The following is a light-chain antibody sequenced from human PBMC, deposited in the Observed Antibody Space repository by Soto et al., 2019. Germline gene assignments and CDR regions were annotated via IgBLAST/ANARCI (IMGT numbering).Light chain of an antibody. V-gene: IGKV3-15*01. Sequence: EIVMTQSPATLSVSPGERATHSCRASQSVSSKLAWYQQKPGQAPRLLFYCASFRASGIPARFSGSGSGTEFIFSISSLQSEDFAVYFCQQYSNWPPYTFGQGTKVDIK. CDR2: CAS. CDR1: QSVSSK. CDR3: QQYSNWPPYT. J-gene: IGKJ1*01.